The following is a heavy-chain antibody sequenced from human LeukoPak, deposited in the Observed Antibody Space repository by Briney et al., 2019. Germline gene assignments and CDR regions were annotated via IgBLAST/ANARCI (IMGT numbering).Heavy chain of an antibody. CDR2: IHYSGNT. Sequence: PSETLSLTCTVSGGSVSSGSYYWSWIRQPPGKGLEWIGFIHYSGNTNYSPSLKGRVTISVDTSKIQFSLKLSSVTAADTAVYYCARGGSGWTVFDYWGQGTLVTVSS. CDR3: ARGGSGWTVFDY. V-gene: IGHV4-61*01. D-gene: IGHD6-19*01. J-gene: IGHJ4*02. CDR1: GGSVSSGSYY.